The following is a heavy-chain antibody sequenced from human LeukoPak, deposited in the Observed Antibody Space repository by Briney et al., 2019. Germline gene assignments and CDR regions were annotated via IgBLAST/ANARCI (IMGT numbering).Heavy chain of an antibody. CDR2: INPNSGGT. CDR3: ARDTYYDSSGYYSGFDY. J-gene: IGHJ4*02. Sequence: GASVKVSCKASGYSFTGYYIHWVRQAPGQGLEWMGWINPNSGGTNYAQKFQGRVTMTRDTSISTAYMELRSLRSDDTAVYYCARDTYYDSSGYYSGFDYWGQGTLVTVSS. D-gene: IGHD3-22*01. CDR1: GYSFTGYY. V-gene: IGHV1-2*02.